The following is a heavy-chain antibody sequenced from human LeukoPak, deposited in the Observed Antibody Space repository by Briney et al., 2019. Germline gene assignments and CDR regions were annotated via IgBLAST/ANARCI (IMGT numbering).Heavy chain of an antibody. J-gene: IGHJ6*02. CDR1: GLTFSSYE. D-gene: IGHD4-23*01. V-gene: IGHV3-48*03. CDR2: ISSSGSTI. Sequence: GGSLRLSCAASGLTFSSYEMNWVRQAPGKGLEWVSYISSSGSTIYYAHSVKGRFNLSRDNAKNSLYLQMNSLRAEDTAVYYCAREVSTVVTPRNYYYGMDVWGQGTTVTVSS. CDR3: AREVSTVVTPRNYYYGMDV.